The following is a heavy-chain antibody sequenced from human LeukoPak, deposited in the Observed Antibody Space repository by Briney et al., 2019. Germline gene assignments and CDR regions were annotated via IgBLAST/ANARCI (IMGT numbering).Heavy chain of an antibody. D-gene: IGHD3-10*01. CDR3: ARGGSSYYYYYGMDV. CDR1: GYTFTSYG. V-gene: IGHV1-18*01. J-gene: IGHJ6*02. CDR2: ISAYNGNT. Sequence: ASVKVSCKASGYTFTSYGISWVRQAPGQGLEWMGWISAYNGNTNYAQKLQGRVTMTTDASTSTAYMELRSLRSDDTAVYYCARGGSSYYYYYGMDVWGQGTTVTVSS.